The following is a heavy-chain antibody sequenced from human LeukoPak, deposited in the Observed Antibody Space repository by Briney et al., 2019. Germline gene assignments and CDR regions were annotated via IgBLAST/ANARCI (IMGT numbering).Heavy chain of an antibody. CDR2: INHSGST. V-gene: IGHV4-34*01. D-gene: IGHD3-10*01. CDR3: ARESEEAMVRGVIITGDYYYYMDV. J-gene: IGHJ6*03. CDR1: GGSFSGYY. Sequence: PSETLSLTCAVYGGSFSGYYWSWIRQPPGKGLEWIGEINHSGSTNYNPSLKSRVTISVDTSKNQFSLQLNSVTPEDTAVYYCARESEEAMVRGVIITGDYYYYMDVWGKGTTVTVSS.